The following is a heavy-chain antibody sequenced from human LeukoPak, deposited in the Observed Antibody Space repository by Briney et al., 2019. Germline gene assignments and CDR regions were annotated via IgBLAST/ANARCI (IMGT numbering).Heavy chain of an antibody. CDR3: ARDDLVLRFLP. J-gene: IGHJ4*02. CDR1: GGSFSGYY. V-gene: IGHV3-33*08. Sequence: PSETLSLTCAVYGGSFSGYYWSWIRQPPGKGLEWVAVIWYDGSNKYYADSVKGRFTISRDNSKNTLYLQMNSLRAEDTAVYYCARDDLVLRFLPGGQGTLVTVSS. D-gene: IGHD3-3*01. CDR2: IWYDGSNK.